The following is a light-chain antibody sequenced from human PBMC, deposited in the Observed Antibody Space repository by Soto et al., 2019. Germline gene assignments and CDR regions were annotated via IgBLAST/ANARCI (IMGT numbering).Light chain of an antibody. CDR1: QSISSW. CDR3: LPQYSYPWT. J-gene: IGKJ1*01. CDR2: DAS. V-gene: IGKV1-5*01. Sequence: ITMYNSPCNLSSYERDSVTSSCRASQSISSWLAWYQQKPGKAPKLLIYDASSLESGVPSRLGGSEYGKAFTLSISSLQPDDGAPYSGLPQYSYPWTFGQGTKVDIK.